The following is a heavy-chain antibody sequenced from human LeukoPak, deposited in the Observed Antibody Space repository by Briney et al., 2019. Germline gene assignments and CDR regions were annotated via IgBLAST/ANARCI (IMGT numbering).Heavy chain of an antibody. V-gene: IGHV1-18*01. CDR3: ARDIDYYDSSEDAFDI. D-gene: IGHD3-22*01. CDR1: GYTFTSYG. Sequence: ASVKVSCKASGYTFTSYGISWVRQAPGQGLEWMGWISAYNGNTNYAQKLQGRVTMTTDTSTSTAYMELRSLRSDDTAVYYCARDIDYYDSSEDAFDIWGQGTMVTVSS. CDR2: ISAYNGNT. J-gene: IGHJ3*02.